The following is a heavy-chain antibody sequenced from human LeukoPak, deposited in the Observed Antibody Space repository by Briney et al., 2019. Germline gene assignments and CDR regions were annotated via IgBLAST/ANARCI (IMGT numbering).Heavy chain of an antibody. D-gene: IGHD3-16*01. J-gene: IGHJ5*02. CDR1: GDTFTDYY. CDR2: INPKSGGT. V-gene: IGHV1-2*02. Sequence: GSVKVSCKASGDTFTDYYMHWVRQAPGQGLEWMGWINPKSGGTNYAQNFQGRVTMTRDTSISTAYMELSRLRSDDTAVYYCARAREQLAITVRGGGWFDPWGQGTLVTVSS. CDR3: ARAREQLAITVRGGGWFDP.